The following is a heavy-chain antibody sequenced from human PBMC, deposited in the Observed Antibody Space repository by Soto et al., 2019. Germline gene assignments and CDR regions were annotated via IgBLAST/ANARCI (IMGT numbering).Heavy chain of an antibody. CDR3: AHTAATGDYWESFDF. CDR1: GFSVSTSGVG. V-gene: IGHV2-5*02. Sequence: QITLKESGPTLVKPTQTLTLTCTFSGFSVSTSGVGVGWFRQPPGQALEWLALMYWGNDKRYRPSLNSRLTITEDTSKNQVVLTMTNIDPADTGTYYCAHTAATGDYWESFDFWGQGTLVTVS. CDR2: MYWGNDK. D-gene: IGHD3-22*01. J-gene: IGHJ4*02.